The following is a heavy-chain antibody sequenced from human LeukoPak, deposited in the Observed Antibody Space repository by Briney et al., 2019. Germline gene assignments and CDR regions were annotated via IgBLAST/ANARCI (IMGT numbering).Heavy chain of an antibody. D-gene: IGHD3-16*01. CDR1: GGSISSYF. J-gene: IGHJ3*02. Sequence: SETLSLTCTVSGGSISSYFWSWIRQPPGKGLEWIGYVYYSGSTNYNPSLRSRVTISVDTSKKQFSLKLSSATAADTAVYYCARVLDLSKRGLDAFDIWGQGTMVTVSS. CDR2: VYYSGST. V-gene: IGHV4-59*01. CDR3: ARVLDLSKRGLDAFDI.